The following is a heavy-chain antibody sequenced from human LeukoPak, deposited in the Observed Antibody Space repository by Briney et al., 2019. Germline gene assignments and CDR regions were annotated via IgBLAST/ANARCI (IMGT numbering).Heavy chain of an antibody. D-gene: IGHD6-25*01. CDR2: IYYSGST. CDR3: ARWGQRLEFRWYFDL. Sequence: WETLSLTCTVSGGSISSYYWSWIRQPPGKGLEWIGYIYYSGSTNYNPSLKSRVTISVDTSKNQFSLKLSSVTAADTAVYYCARWGQRLEFRWYFDLWGRGTLVTVSS. V-gene: IGHV4-59*01. CDR1: GGSISSYY. J-gene: IGHJ2*01.